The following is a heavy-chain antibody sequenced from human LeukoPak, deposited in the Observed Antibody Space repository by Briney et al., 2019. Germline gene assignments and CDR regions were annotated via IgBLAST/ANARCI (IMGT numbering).Heavy chain of an antibody. Sequence: GGSLRLSCAASGFTFTSYEMNWVRQAPGKGLEWVSYISSNGRTIYYADSLKGRFTISRDNAKNSLYLQMNSLRAEDTDLYYCVRNYDYWGQGTLVTVSS. J-gene: IGHJ4*02. CDR3: VRNYDY. CDR1: GFTFTSYE. D-gene: IGHD5-24*01. V-gene: IGHV3-48*03. CDR2: ISSNGRTI.